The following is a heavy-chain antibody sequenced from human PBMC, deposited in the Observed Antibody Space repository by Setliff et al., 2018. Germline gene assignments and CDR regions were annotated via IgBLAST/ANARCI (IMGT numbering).Heavy chain of an antibody. D-gene: IGHD3-10*01. CDR1: GGSFSGYY. CDR3: ARDAWFGSV. J-gene: IGHJ4*02. V-gene: IGHV4-34*01. CDR2: INHSGST. Sequence: PSETLSLTCAVYGGSFSGYYWSWIRQPPGKRLEWIGEINHSGSTTYNTSLKSRATISVDTSKNQFSRKLSSVTAADTAVYYCARDAWFGSVWGQGTLVTVSS.